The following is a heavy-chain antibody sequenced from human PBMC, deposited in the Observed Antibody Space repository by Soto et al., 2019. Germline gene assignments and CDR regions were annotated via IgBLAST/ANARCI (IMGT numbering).Heavy chain of an antibody. CDR1: GYTFTSYG. CDR3: ARVEGYYYGSGSNFDY. V-gene: IGHV1-18*01. CDR2: ISAYNGNT. J-gene: IGHJ4*02. D-gene: IGHD3-10*01. Sequence: GASVKVSCKASGYTFTSYGISWVRQAPGQGLEWMGWISAYNGNTNYAQKLQGRVTMTTDTSTSTAYMELRSLRSDDTAVYYCARVEGYYYGSGSNFDYWGQGTLVTVSS.